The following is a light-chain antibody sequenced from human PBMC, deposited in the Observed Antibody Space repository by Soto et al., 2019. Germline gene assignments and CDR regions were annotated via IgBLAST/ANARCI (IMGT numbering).Light chain of an antibody. CDR1: QSVSSN. Sequence: EIVMTHSPATLSVSPGERATLSCRASQSVSSNLAWYQQKPGQAPRLLIYGASTRATGIPARFSGSGSGTEFTLTTSSLQSADFAVYYCQQYNNWPQTFGQGTKVEIK. V-gene: IGKV3-15*01. CDR3: QQYNNWPQT. CDR2: GAS. J-gene: IGKJ1*01.